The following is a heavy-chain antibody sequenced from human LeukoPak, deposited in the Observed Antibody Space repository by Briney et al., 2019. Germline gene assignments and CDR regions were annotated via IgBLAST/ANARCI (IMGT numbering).Heavy chain of an antibody. CDR3: ARDRWELLGIDI. V-gene: IGHV3-66*01. CDR2: IYSGGST. D-gene: IGHD1-26*01. CDR1: GFTVSSNY. Sequence: PGGSLRLSCAASGFTVSSNYMSWVRQAPGKGLEWVSVIYSGGSTYYADSVKGRFTISRDNSKNTLYLRMNSLRAEDTAVYYCARDRWELLGIDIWGQGTMVTVSS. J-gene: IGHJ3*02.